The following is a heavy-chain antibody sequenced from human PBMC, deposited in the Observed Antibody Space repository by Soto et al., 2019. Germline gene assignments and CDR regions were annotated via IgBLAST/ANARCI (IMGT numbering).Heavy chain of an antibody. CDR1: GFTFSNV. CDR2: ISYDGSQK. J-gene: IGHJ4*02. Sequence: QVQLVESGGGVVQPGRSLRLSCAASGFTFSNVMHWVRQAPGKGLEWVAVISYDGSQKFHADSVKGRFTISRDNSKNTVYLQMNSLRSEDTAVYYCARDWWGYVSGAFDYWGQGTQVTVPS. CDR3: ARDWWGYVSGAFDY. V-gene: IGHV3-30*04. D-gene: IGHD3-16*01.